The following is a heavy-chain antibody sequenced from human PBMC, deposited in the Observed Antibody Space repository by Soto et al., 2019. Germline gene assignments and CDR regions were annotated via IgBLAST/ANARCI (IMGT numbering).Heavy chain of an antibody. Sequence: VQLVESGGGVVQPGRSLRLSCAASGFTFSDYAMHWVRQAPGKGLEWVAVVSHDGRNTHYADSVKGQFTISRDSSKNTVSLEMTSLRAEDTAVYYCAKGGRQWLVTSDFNYWGQGDLVTVSS. V-gene: IGHV3-30*18. D-gene: IGHD6-19*01. J-gene: IGHJ4*02. CDR1: GFTFSDYA. CDR2: VSHDGRNT. CDR3: AKGGRQWLVTSDFNY.